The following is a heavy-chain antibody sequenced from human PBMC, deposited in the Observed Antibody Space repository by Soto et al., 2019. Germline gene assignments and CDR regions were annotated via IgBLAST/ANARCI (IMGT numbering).Heavy chain of an antibody. CDR1: GGTFSSYT. CDR3: ARDYGYYGSGMFDP. J-gene: IGHJ5*02. V-gene: IGHV1-69*08. D-gene: IGHD3-10*01. Sequence: QVQLVQSGAEVKKPGSSVKVSCKASGGTFSSYTISWVRQAPGQGLEWMGRIIPILGIANYAQKFQGRVTISADKSTRTAYMEPSSLSSEDTAVYYCARDYGYYGSGMFDPWGQGTLVTVSS. CDR2: IIPILGIA.